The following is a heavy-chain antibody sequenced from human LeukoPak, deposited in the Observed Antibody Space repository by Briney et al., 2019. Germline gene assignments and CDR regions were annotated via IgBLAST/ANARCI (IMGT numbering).Heavy chain of an antibody. CDR3: ARHLGAPGTRGFDF. Sequence: SETLSLTCVVSGGSVSSNWWSWVRQPPGKGLEWIGEVYYRGNTNFDPSLWVRVAMSVDTSNNQLSLKLSSVTAADTAVYYCARHLGAPGTRGFDFWGQGILVTVSS. CDR1: GGSVSSNW. CDR2: VYYRGNT. D-gene: IGHD1-26*01. V-gene: IGHV4/OR15-8*02. J-gene: IGHJ4*02.